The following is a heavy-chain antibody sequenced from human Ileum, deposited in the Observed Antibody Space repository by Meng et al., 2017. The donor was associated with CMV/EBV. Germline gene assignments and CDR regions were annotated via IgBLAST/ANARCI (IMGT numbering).Heavy chain of an antibody. D-gene: IGHD1-26*01. Sequence: GGSLRLSCAASGFTFSTFWMHWVRQVPGKGLEWVSGINWNGGSTSYADSVKGRFIISRDNAKNSLYLQMNTLRAEDTALYYCARDIGGGSSSRYFDYWGQGTLVTVSS. CDR2: INWNGGST. V-gene: IGHV3-20*04. CDR1: GFTFSTFW. J-gene: IGHJ4*02. CDR3: ARDIGGGSSSRYFDY.